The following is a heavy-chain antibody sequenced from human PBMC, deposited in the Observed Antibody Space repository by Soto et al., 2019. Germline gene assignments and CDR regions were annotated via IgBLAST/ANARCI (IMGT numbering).Heavy chain of an antibody. Sequence: PSETLSLTYTVSGGSISGYYWTWIRQPPGRGLAYIGDIFYTGSTNYNPSLESRVSISVEAAKNQFSLKLTSVTAADTAVYYCARVTTGYLDYWGQGTLVTVSS. CDR1: GGSISGYY. D-gene: IGHD3-9*01. J-gene: IGHJ4*02. V-gene: IGHV4-59*01. CDR2: IFYTGST. CDR3: ARVTTGYLDY.